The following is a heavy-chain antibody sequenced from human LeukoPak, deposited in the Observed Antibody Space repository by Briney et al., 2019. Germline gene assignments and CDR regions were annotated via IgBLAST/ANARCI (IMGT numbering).Heavy chain of an antibody. J-gene: IGHJ6*02. Sequence: PGGSLRLSCAASGFTFSSYAMHRVRQAPGKGLEWVAVISYDGSNKYYADSVKGRFTISRDNSKNTLYLQMNSLRAEDTAVYYCAKDDEVLRFLEWLLYFGGMDVWGQGTTVTVSS. V-gene: IGHV3-30*04. CDR2: ISYDGSNK. D-gene: IGHD3-3*01. CDR1: GFTFSSYA. CDR3: AKDDEVLRFLEWLLYFGGMDV.